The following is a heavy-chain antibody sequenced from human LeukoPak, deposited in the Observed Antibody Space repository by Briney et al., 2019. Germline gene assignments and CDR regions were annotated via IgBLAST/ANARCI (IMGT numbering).Heavy chain of an antibody. V-gene: IGHV4-34*01. CDR1: GGSFSGYY. D-gene: IGHD3-22*01. J-gene: IGHJ1*01. Sequence: SETLSLTCAVYGGSFSGYYWSWIRQPPGKGLEWIGEINHSGSTNYNPSLKSRVTISVDTSKNQFSLKLSSVTVADTAVYYCAIYDSSGYYYEEYFQHWGQGTLVTVSS. CDR2: INHSGST. CDR3: AIYDSSGYYYEEYFQH.